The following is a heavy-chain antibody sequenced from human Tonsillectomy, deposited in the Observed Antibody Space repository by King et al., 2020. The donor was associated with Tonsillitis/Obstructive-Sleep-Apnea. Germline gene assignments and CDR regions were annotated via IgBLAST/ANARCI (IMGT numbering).Heavy chain of an antibody. V-gene: IGHV3-64D*06. CDR1: GFIFSSYA. J-gene: IGHJ4*02. CDR2: ISSDGGST. Sequence: VQLVESGGGLVQPGGSLRLSCSASGFIFSSYAMHWVRQAPGKGLEYVSAISSDGGSTFYADSVKGRLTISRDNSKNTLYLQMSSLRAEDTAVYYCVKAYCSTTSCYFPFDFWGQGTLVTVSS. CDR3: VKAYCSTTSCYFPFDF. D-gene: IGHD2-2*01.